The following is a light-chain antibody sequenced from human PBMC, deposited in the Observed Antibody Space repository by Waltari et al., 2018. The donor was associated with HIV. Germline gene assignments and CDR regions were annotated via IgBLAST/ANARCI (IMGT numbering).Light chain of an antibody. J-gene: IGLJ2*01. CDR1: SSDAGTFKR. CDR3: SSFTTSSTLI. Sequence: QSALTQPPSVSGSPGPSVTISCTGTSSDAGTFKRVSWYQQPPGTAPNVVISEVSNRPSGVPDRFSGSKSGNTASLTISGLQAEDEADYYCSSFTTSSTLIFGGGTRLTVL. CDR2: EVS. V-gene: IGLV2-18*02.